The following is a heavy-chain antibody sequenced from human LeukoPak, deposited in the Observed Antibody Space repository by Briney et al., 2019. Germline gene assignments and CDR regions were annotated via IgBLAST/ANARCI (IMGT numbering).Heavy chain of an antibody. Sequence: GRSLRLSCAASGFTFNSYAMSWVRQAPGKGLEWVSAISGSGGSTYYADSVKGRFTISRDNSKNTLYLQMNSLRAEDTAVYYCAKLGYYYDSSGYSPGYWGQGTLVTVSS. CDR1: GFTFNSYA. CDR2: ISGSGGST. D-gene: IGHD3-22*01. CDR3: AKLGYYYDSSGYSPGY. V-gene: IGHV3-23*01. J-gene: IGHJ4*02.